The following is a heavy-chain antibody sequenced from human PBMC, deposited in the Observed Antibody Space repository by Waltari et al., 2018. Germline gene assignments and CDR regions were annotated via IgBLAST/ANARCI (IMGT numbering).Heavy chain of an antibody. V-gene: IGHV4-59*01. D-gene: IGHD6-13*01. J-gene: IGHJ5*01. CDR2: VDYMGST. CDR1: GGSLSSYS. CDR3: ARRMGYRSSWYGWTFDS. Sequence: QVQLQESGPGLVKPSETLSLPCTVSGGSLSSYSWSWIRESPGKGLEWIGYVDYMGSTNYNPYLKSRVTISVNTSKNQFSLMVNSVTAADTAIYYCARRMGYRSSWYGWTFDSWGQGTLVTVSS.